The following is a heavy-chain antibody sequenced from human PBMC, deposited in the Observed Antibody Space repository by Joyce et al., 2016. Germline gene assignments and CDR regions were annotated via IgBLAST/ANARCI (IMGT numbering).Heavy chain of an antibody. D-gene: IGHD2-2*01. Sequence: EVKLVESGGGLVQPGGSLRLSCEASGFTFGTYWMSWVRQDPGKGLEWVANIKKEGSEKYYVESVKGRFTISRDNAKNSLYLQMNSLRAEDTAVYYCARDVHVVVTAGYYYGMDVWGQGATVTVSS. J-gene: IGHJ6*02. CDR3: ARDVHVVVTAGYYYGMDV. V-gene: IGHV3-7*01. CDR2: IKKEGSEK. CDR1: GFTFGTYW.